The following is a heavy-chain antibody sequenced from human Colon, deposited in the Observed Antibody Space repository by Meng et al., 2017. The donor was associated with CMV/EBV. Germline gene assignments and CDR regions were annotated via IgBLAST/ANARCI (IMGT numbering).Heavy chain of an antibody. CDR1: GFTFSSYA. Sequence: GGSLRLSCAAPGFTFSSYAMHWVRQAPGKGLEWVAVISYDGSNKYYADSVKGRFTISRDNSKNTLYLQMNSLRAEDTAVYYCARERYDFWSGYKEDYYYGMDVWGQGTTVTVSS. CDR2: ISYDGSNK. D-gene: IGHD3-3*01. V-gene: IGHV3-30-3*01. CDR3: ARERYDFWSGYKEDYYYGMDV. J-gene: IGHJ6*02.